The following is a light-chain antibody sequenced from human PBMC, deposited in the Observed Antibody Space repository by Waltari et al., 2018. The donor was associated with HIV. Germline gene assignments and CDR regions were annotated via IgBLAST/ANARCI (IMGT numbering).Light chain of an antibody. CDR3: QAWDSSTYYV. J-gene: IGLJ1*01. V-gene: IGLV3-1*01. CDR2: QDS. CDR1: KLGDKY. Sequence: SYELTQPPSVSVSPGQTASITSSGDKLGDKYACWYQQKPGPSPVLVIYQDSKRPSGSPERFSGSNAGNTATLTISGTQAMDEADYYCQAWDSSTYYVFGTGTKVTVL.